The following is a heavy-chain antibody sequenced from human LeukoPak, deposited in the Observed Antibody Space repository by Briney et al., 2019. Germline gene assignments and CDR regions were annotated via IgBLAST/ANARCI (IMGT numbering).Heavy chain of an antibody. J-gene: IGHJ3*02. D-gene: IGHD3-22*01. CDR1: GYTFTSYG. CDR3: ARDRTEYYYDSSGYSVGGAFDI. V-gene: IGHV1-18*01. CDR2: ISAYNGNT. Sequence: ASVKVSCKASGYTFTSYGISWVRQAPGQGLEWMGWISAYNGNTNYAQKLQGRVTMTTDTSTSTAYMELRSLRSDDTAVYYCARDRTEYYYDSSGYSVGGAFDIWGQGTMVTVSS.